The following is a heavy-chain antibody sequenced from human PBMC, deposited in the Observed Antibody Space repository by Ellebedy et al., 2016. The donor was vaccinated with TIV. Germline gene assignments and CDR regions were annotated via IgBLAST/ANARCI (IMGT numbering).Heavy chain of an antibody. Sequence: MPGGSLRLSCTVSGGSISSYYWSWIRQPPGKGLAWIGYIYYSGSTNYNPSLKSRVTISVDTSKNQFSLKLSSVTAADTAVYYCARGTLNYGIDYWGQGTLVTVSS. CDR3: ARGTLNYGIDY. J-gene: IGHJ4*02. CDR1: GGSISSYY. D-gene: IGHD4-17*01. CDR2: IYYSGST. V-gene: IGHV4-59*01.